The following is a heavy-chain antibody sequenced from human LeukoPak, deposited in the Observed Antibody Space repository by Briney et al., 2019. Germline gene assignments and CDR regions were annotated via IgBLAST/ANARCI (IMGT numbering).Heavy chain of an antibody. Sequence: GGSLRLSCAASGFSVSSNYMSWVRQAPGKGLEWVSVIYSGGSTYYADSVKGRFTISRDNSKNTLYLQMNSLRAEDTAVYYCAKDQYQLLPRFFGSWGQGTLVTVSS. V-gene: IGHV3-53*01. CDR2: IYSGGST. D-gene: IGHD2-2*01. CDR3: AKDQYQLLPRFFGS. CDR1: GFSVSSNY. J-gene: IGHJ4*02.